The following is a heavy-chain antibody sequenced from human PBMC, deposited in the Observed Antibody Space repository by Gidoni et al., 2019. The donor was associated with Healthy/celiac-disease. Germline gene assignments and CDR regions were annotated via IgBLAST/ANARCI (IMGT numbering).Heavy chain of an antibody. CDR1: GFTFSSYA. V-gene: IGHV3-23*01. J-gene: IGHJ3*02. Sequence: EVQLLESGGGLVQPGGSLRLSCAASGFTFSSYAMSWVRPAPGKGLEWVSAISGSGGSTYYADSVKGRFTISRDNSKNTLYLQMNSLRAEDTAVYYCVKELLVVVDAFDIWGQGTMVTVSS. CDR3: VKELLVVVDAFDI. CDR2: ISGSGGST. D-gene: IGHD2-8*02.